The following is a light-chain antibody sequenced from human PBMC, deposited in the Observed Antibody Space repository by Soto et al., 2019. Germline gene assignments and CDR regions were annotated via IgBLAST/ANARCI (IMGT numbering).Light chain of an antibody. CDR3: QQYNTYPWT. CDR1: QSISGY. CDR2: DAS. Sequence: DMQMTQSPSTLSASVGDRVTITCRSSQSISGYLAWYQQKPGKAHKLLIYDASSLESGVQSRFSGSASGTEFTLTISSLQPDDFATYYCQQYNTYPWTVGQGTKVDI. V-gene: IGKV1-5*01. J-gene: IGKJ1*01.